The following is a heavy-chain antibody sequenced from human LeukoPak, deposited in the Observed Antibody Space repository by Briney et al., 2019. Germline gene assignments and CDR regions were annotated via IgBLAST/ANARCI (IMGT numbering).Heavy chain of an antibody. CDR3: ARADGSSSISYYYLDV. D-gene: IGHD6-6*01. CDR2: MNPNSGDT. CDR1: GYTFTSYG. J-gene: IGHJ6*04. V-gene: IGHV1-8*03. Sequence: ASVKVSCKASGYTFTSYGINWVRQATGQGLEWMGWMNPNSGDTGYAQKFQGRVSITRNTSISTAYMELSSLISDDTAVYYCARADGSSSISYYYLDVWGKGTTVTVSS.